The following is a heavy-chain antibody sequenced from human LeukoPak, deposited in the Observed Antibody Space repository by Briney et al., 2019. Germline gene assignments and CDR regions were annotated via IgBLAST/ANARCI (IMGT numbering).Heavy chain of an antibody. Sequence: ASVKVSCKVSGYTLTELSMHWVRQAPGKGLEWMGGFDPEDGETIYAQKFQGRVTMTEDTSTDTAYMELSSLRSEDTAVYYCATDRGTPYPTVTRGMFGYWGQGTLVTVSS. CDR1: GYTLTELS. CDR2: FDPEDGET. CDR3: ATDRGTPYPTVTRGMFGY. J-gene: IGHJ4*02. V-gene: IGHV1-24*01. D-gene: IGHD4-17*01.